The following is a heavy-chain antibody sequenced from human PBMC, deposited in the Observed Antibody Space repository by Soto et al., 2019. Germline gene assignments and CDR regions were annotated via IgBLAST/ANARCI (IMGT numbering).Heavy chain of an antibody. V-gene: IGHV3-23*01. D-gene: IGHD2-8*01. CDR2: ISGSGGST. Sequence: GGSLRLSCAASGFTFSSYAMSWVRQAPGKGLEWVSAISGSGGSTYYADSVKGRFTISRDNSKNTLYLQMNSLRAEDTAVYYCAKAQGYCTNGVCYTFFDYWGQGTLVTVSS. CDR1: GFTFSSYA. J-gene: IGHJ4*02. CDR3: AKAQGYCTNGVCYTFFDY.